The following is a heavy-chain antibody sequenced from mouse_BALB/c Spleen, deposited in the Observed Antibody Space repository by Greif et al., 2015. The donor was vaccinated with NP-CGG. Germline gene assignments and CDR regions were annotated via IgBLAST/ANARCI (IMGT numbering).Heavy chain of an antibody. CDR2: INPSTGYT. D-gene: IGHD2-14*01. J-gene: IGHJ4*01. CDR3: ARIGGSYAMDY. V-gene: IGHV1-7*01. CDR1: GYTFTSYW. Sequence: VKLVESGAELAKPGASVKMSCKASGYTFTSYWMHWVKQRPGQGLEWIGYINPSTGYTEYNQKFKDKATLTADKSSSTAYMQLSSLTSEDSAVYYCARIGGSYAMDYWGQGTSVTVSS.